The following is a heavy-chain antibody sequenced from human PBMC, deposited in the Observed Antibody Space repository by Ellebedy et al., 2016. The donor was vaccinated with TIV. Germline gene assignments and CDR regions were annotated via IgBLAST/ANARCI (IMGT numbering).Heavy chain of an antibody. D-gene: IGHD1-1*01. V-gene: IGHV3-7*03. Sequence: PGGSLRLSCAASGFTFSSNWMSWVRQAPGKALELVAKIKEDGSLKYYVDAVKGRFAISRDNAKNSLYLQMNSLRAEDTAVYYCARYGNLGYWGQGTLVTVSS. J-gene: IGHJ4*02. CDR3: ARYGNLGY. CDR1: GFTFSSNW. CDR2: IKEDGSLK.